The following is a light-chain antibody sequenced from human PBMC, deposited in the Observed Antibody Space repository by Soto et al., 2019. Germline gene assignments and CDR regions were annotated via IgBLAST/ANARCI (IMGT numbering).Light chain of an antibody. CDR3: CSSAGSSYV. CDR1: SSDVGGYNY. Sequence: LTHPGSVYGAPLQAVPISSTRTSSDVGGYNYVSWYQQHPGKAPKLMIYDVSKRPSGVPDRFSGSKSGNTASLTISGLQAEDEADYYCCSSAGSSYVFGPGTKVTV. V-gene: IGLV2-11*01. J-gene: IGLJ1*01. CDR2: DVS.